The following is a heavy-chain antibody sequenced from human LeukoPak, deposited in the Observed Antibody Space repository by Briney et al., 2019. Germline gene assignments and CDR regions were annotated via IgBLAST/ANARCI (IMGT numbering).Heavy chain of an antibody. CDR2: IYSGGST. D-gene: IGHD3-22*01. V-gene: IGHV3-53*01. CDR3: ARSTYYYDSSGYSMRPYNWFDP. Sequence: GGSLRLSCAASGFTVSSNYMSWVRQAPGKGLEWVSVIYSGGSTYYADSVKGRFTISRDNSKNTLYLQMNSLRAEDTAVYYCARSTYYYDSSGYSMRPYNWFDPWGQGTLVTVSS. J-gene: IGHJ5*02. CDR1: GFTVSSNY.